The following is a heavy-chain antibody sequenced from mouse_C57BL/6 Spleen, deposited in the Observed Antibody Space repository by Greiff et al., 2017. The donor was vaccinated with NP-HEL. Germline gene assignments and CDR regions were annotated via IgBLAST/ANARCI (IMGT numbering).Heavy chain of an antibody. CDR1: GFTFSSYG. Sequence: EVQVVESGGDLVKPGGSLKLSCAASGFTFSSYGMSWVRQTPDKRLEWVATISSGGSYTYYPDSVKGRFTISRDNAKNTLYLQMSSLKSEDTAMYYCARGRSTMITTGYYYAMDYWGQGTSVTVSS. CDR2: ISSGGSYT. J-gene: IGHJ4*01. CDR3: ARGRSTMITTGYYYAMDY. D-gene: IGHD2-4*01. V-gene: IGHV5-6*01.